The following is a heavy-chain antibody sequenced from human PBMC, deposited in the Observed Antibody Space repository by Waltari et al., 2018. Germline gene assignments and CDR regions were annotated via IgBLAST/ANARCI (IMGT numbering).Heavy chain of an antibody. CDR1: GGTFSSYA. D-gene: IGHD3-3*01. J-gene: IGHJ4*02. CDR3: ARMNYDFWSGSGFDY. V-gene: IGHV1-69*05. CDR2: IIPIFGTA. Sequence: QVQLVQSGAEVKKPGSSVKVSCKASGGTFSSYASSWVRRAAGQGLGWMGGIIPIFGTANYAQKFQGRVTITTDESTSTAYMELSSLRSEDTAVYYCARMNYDFWSGSGFDYWGQGTLVTVSS.